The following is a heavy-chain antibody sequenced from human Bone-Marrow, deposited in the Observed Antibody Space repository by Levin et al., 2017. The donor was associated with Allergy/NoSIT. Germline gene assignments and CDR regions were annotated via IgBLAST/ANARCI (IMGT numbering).Heavy chain of an antibody. CDR3: TTEVWARSIRDDH. CDR2: IKSETDGGTI. D-gene: IGHD2-21*01. Sequence: SCAASGFSFTKVWMTWVRQAPGKGLEWVGRIKSETDGGTIDYAAPVKGRFTISRDDSRSTLYLQMNSLKTEDTAVYYCTTEVWARSIRDDHWGQGTLVTVSS. V-gene: IGHV3-15*01. CDR1: GFSFTKVW. J-gene: IGHJ4*02.